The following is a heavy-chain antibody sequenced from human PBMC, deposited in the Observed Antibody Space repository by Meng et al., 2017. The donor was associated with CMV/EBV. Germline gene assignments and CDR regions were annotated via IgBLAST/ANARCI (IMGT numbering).Heavy chain of an antibody. Sequence: VSRSRALSLTCTVSVCSISSYYRRWIRQPAGQGLEWIGRIYTSGSTNYNPSLKCRVTMSVDTSKNQFSLKLSSVTAADTAVYYCARGGLYYYDSSGHFDYWGQGTLVTVSS. CDR1: VCSISSYY. D-gene: IGHD3-22*01. J-gene: IGHJ4*02. CDR3: ARGGLYYYDSSGHFDY. CDR2: IYTSGST. V-gene: IGHV4-4*07.